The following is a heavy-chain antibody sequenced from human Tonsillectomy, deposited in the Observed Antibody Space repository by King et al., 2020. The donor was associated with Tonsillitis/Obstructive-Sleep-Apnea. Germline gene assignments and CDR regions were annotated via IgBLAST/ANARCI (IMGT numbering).Heavy chain of an antibody. D-gene: IGHD1-26*01. Sequence: QMPLQESGPGLVKPSETLSLTCTVSGGSISIYYWNWIRQPPGKGLEWIGYIYYSGSTNYNPSLKSRVAISVDMSKNQFSLKLRFVTAADTAVYYCARAGPGSWSPDYWGQGTLVTVSS. V-gene: IGHV4-59*01. CDR2: IYYSGST. CDR1: GGSISIYY. CDR3: ARAGPGSWSPDY. J-gene: IGHJ4*02.